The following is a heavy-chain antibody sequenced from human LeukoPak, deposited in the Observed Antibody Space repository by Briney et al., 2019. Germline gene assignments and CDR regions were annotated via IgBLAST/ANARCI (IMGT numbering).Heavy chain of an antibody. CDR1: GFTFSSYG. CDR2: ISYDGSNK. Sequence: GGSLRLSCAASGFTFSSYGMHWVRQAPGKGLEWVAVISYDGSNKYYADSVKGRFTISRDNSKNTLYLQMNSLRAEDTAVYYCARDQMVVTAIPLDYWGQGTLVTVSS. J-gene: IGHJ4*02. V-gene: IGHV3-30*03. D-gene: IGHD2-21*02. CDR3: ARDQMVVTAIPLDY.